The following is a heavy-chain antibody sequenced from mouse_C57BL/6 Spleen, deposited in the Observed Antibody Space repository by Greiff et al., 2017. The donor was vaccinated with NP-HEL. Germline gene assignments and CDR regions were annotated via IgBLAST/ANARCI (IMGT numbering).Heavy chain of an antibody. J-gene: IGHJ4*01. CDR1: GYTFTSYW. V-gene: IGHV1-52*01. Sequence: VQLQQSGAELVRPGSSVKLSCKASGYTFTSYWMHWVKQRPIQGLEWIGNIDPSDSETHYNQKFKDKATLTVDKSSSTAYMQLSSLTSEDSAVYYCARGGDGYGDYAMDYWGQGTSVTVSS. CDR3: ARGGDGYGDYAMDY. CDR2: IDPSDSET. D-gene: IGHD2-2*01.